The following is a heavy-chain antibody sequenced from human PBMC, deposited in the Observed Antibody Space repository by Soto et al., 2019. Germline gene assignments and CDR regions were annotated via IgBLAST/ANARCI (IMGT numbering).Heavy chain of an antibody. D-gene: IGHD3-22*01. CDR3: AREHLYDYYDSSGVFDY. J-gene: IGHJ4*02. V-gene: IGHV4-31*03. CDR2: IYYSGST. Sequence: LSLTCTVSGGSISSGGYYWSWIRQHPGKGLEWIGYIYYSGSTYYNPSLKSRVTISVDTSKNQFSLKLSSVTAADTAVYYCAREHLYDYYDSSGVFDYWGQGTLVTVSS. CDR1: GGSISSGGYY.